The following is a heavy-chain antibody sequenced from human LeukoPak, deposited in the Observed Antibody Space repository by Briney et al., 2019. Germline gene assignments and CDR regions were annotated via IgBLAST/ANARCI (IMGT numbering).Heavy chain of an antibody. J-gene: IGHJ4*02. Sequence: ASVKVSCKASGGTFSSYAISWVRQAPGQGLEWMGGIIPIFGTANYAQKFQGRVTITTDESTSTAYMVLSSLRSEDTAVYYCARASGGYSSSWYNYWGQGTLVTVSS. D-gene: IGHD6-13*01. CDR2: IIPIFGTA. CDR3: ARASGGYSSSWYNY. V-gene: IGHV1-69*05. CDR1: GGTFSSYA.